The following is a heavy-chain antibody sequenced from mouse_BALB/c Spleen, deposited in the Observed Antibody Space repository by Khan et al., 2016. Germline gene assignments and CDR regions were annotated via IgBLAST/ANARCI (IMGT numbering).Heavy chain of an antibody. V-gene: IGHV14-3*02. Sequence: VQLKESGAELVKPAASLKLSCTAYGYNIKDIYIHWVKQRPEKGLERIRRTDPANGNTKYDPKFQGKVTITADTSSNTAYLQLSSLTSEDTAVYYCRISTINAWGQGTTLTVSS. J-gene: IGHJ2*01. CDR3: RISTINA. CDR2: TDPANGNT. CDR1: GYNIKDIY.